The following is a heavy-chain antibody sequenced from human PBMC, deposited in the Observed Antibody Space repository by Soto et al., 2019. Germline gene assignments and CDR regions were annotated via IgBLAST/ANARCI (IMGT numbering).Heavy chain of an antibody. D-gene: IGHD3-10*01. CDR1: GFTFSSYG. V-gene: IGHV3-30*03. CDR3: SLITMVRGLPPPNDY. CDR2: ISYDGSNK. J-gene: IGHJ4*02. Sequence: QVQLVESGGGVVQPGRSLRLSCAASGFTFSSYGMHWVRQAPGKGLEWVAVISYDGSNKYYADSVKGRFTISRDNSKNTLNLQMNGLRAEDTAVYYCSLITMVRGLPPPNDYWGQGTLVTVSS.